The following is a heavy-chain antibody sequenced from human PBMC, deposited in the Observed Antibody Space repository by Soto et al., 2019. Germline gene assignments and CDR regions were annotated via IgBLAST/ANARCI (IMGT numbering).Heavy chain of an antibody. D-gene: IGHD2-8*02. CDR2: IYYSGST. V-gene: IGHV4-31*03. J-gene: IGHJ6*02. Sequence: QGKLQKSGPGLVTHSQTLSLTCTVSGRSISSGGYYWSWILQHPGKALEWIGYIYYSGSTYYNPYLKSRVTISVDKFKNQFSLELGSVTVAHTAVYYCARDPVRVIYYYGMDVWGQGTTVTVSS. CDR1: GRSISSGGYY. CDR3: ARDPVRVIYYYGMDV.